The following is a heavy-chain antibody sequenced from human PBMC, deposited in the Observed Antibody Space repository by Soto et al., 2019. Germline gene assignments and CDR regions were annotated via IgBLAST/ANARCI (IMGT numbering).Heavy chain of an antibody. V-gene: IGHV3-33*01. J-gene: IGHJ4*02. CDR1: GFTFSSYG. Sequence: QVQLVESGGGVVQPGRSLRLSCAASGFTFSSYGMHWVRQAPGKGLEWVAVIWYDGSNKYYADSVKGRFTISRDNSKNTLYLQMNSLRDEDTAVYYCASDKSLSWGQGTLVTVSS. CDR3: ASDKSLS. CDR2: IWYDGSNK.